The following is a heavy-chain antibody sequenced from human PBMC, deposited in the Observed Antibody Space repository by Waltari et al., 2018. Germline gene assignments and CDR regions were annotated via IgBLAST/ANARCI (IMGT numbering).Heavy chain of an antibody. J-gene: IGHJ4*02. D-gene: IGHD5-18*01. CDR1: GFTVISNH. CDR2: SYDAGST. V-gene: IGHV3-66*02. CDR3: ARARDEETAMVYFDR. Sequence: EVQLVESGGGLVHPGGSLRLSCAASGFTVISNHMSWVRQAPGKGLEWVSLSYDAGSTFYPDSVRGRFTISRDNSKNTVHLQMNSLRVDDTAIYYCARARDEETAMVYFDRWGQGTLVSVSS.